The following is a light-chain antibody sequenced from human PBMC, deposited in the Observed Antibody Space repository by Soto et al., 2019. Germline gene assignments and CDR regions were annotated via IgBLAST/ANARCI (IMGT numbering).Light chain of an antibody. V-gene: IGKV3-20*01. CDR1: QSLSSSF. CDR2: GES. Sequence: VLTQSPGTLSLSPGERATLSCRASQSLSSSFLAWYQKKPGLAPRLLLYGESNRATGIPDRFSGSGSGTDFTLSISRLEPEDFAVYFCLQCASPLYTFGQGTKLEIK. CDR3: LQCASPLYT. J-gene: IGKJ2*01.